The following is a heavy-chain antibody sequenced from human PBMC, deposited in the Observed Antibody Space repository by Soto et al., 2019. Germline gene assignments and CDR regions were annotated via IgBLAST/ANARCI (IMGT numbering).Heavy chain of an antibody. D-gene: IGHD6-6*01. V-gene: IGHV3-30-3*01. Sequence: QVQLVESGGGVVQPGRSLRLSCAASGFTFSSYAMNWVRQAPGKGLEWVAVISYDGSNKYYADSVKGRFTISRDNSKNTLYLQMNSLRAEDTAVYYCARDLSPMGSSSSSSYWGQGTLVTVSS. J-gene: IGHJ4*02. CDR3: ARDLSPMGSSSSSSY. CDR1: GFTFSSYA. CDR2: ISYDGSNK.